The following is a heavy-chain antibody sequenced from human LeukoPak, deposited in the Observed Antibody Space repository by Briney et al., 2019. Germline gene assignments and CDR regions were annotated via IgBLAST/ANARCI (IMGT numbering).Heavy chain of an antibody. CDR2: ISYSEKT. Sequence: PSETLSLTCSVSGGFITSGNYYWGWTRQPPGMRLEWIGTISYSEKTYYNPSLQSRVSISVDTSKNQFSLKLSSVTAADTAVYYCARHGSRIAPTMYYWGQGILVTVSS. D-gene: IGHD2-8*01. V-gene: IGHV4-39*01. CDR1: GGFITSGNYY. J-gene: IGHJ4*02. CDR3: ARHGSRIAPTMYY.